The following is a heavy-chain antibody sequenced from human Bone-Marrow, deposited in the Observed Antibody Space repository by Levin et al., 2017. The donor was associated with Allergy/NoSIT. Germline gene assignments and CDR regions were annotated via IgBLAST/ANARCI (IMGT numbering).Heavy chain of an antibody. V-gene: IGHV1-69*13. CDR3: ATVHSSGWDA. D-gene: IGHD6-19*01. Sequence: SVKVSCRASGGTFKSYAINWVRQAPGQGLEWMGGIIPMLGTANYAQNFQGRVTITADDFTSTVYMELRSLRSDDTAIYFCATVHSSGWDAWGPGTLVTVSS. CDR2: IIPMLGTA. J-gene: IGHJ4*02. CDR1: GGTFKSYA.